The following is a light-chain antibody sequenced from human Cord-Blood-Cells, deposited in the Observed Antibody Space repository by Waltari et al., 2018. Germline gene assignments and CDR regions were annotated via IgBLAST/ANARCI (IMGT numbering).Light chain of an antibody. J-gene: IGLJ3*02. CDR3: QTWGTGPWV. V-gene: IGLV4-69*01. Sequence: QLVLTQSPSASASLGASVKLTCTLSSGHSSYAIAWHQQQPEQGPRYLMKLNSDGSHSKGDGIPDRFSGSSSGAERYLTISSLQSEDEADYYWQTWGTGPWVFGGGTKLTVL. CDR1: SGHSSYA. CDR2: LNSDGSH.